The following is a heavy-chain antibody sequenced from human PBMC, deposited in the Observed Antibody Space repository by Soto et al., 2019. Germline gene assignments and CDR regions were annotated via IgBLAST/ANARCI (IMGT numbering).Heavy chain of an antibody. CDR1: GYTFNSYD. CDR3: ARGRCSSSSCYGVNSGGY. CDR2: MNPNSGNT. V-gene: IGHV1-8*01. D-gene: IGHD2-2*01. J-gene: IGHJ4*02. Sequence: GASVKVSCKTSGYTFNSYDINWVRQVPGQGLEWMGWMNPNSGNTGYAQKFQGRVTMTKNTPTTTAYMEMSSLVSEDTAVYYCARGRCSSSSCYGVNSGGYWGQGTLVTVSS.